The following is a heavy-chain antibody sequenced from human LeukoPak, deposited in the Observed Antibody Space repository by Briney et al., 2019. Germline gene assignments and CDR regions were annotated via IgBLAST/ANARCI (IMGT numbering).Heavy chain of an antibody. J-gene: IGHJ6*02. V-gene: IGHV3-9*01. CDR1: GFTFDDYA. CDR3: AKDRAYCGGDCYRTYYYYYGMDV. CDR2: ISWNSGSI. Sequence: PGGSLRLSCAASGFTFDDYAMHWVRHAPGKGLEWVSGISWNSGSIGYADSVKGRFTISRDNAKNSLYLQMNSLRAEDTALYYCAKDRAYCGGDCYRTYYYYYGMDVWGQGTTVTVSS. D-gene: IGHD2-21*02.